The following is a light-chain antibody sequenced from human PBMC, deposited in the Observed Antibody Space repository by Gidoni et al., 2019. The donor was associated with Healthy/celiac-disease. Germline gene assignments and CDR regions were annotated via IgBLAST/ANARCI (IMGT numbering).Light chain of an antibody. CDR1: QSVVDSSNNRNY. J-gene: IGKJ1*01. Sequence: TVMTQSLDSLSVSLGESAPINCKSRQSVVDSSNNRNYLAWYQQKPGQPPKLLIYCASTRETGVPDRFSGSGSGTDFTLTISSLQAEDVAIYYCQQYYSTPLAFGQGTKVEIK. V-gene: IGKV4-1*01. CDR3: QQYYSTPLA. CDR2: CAS.